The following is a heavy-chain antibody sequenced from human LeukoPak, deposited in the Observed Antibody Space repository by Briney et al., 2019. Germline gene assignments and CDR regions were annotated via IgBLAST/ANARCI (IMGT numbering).Heavy chain of an antibody. V-gene: IGHV4-4*07. CDR3: SRDSPTLRYFDNYVDV. J-gene: IGHJ6*03. CDR1: GGSLSSYH. D-gene: IGHD3-9*01. Sequence: PSETLSLTCTFSGGSLSSYHWSWIRQPAGKGLEWVGRIYTSGSTNYNPSLKSRVTISVDTFKNQVFLKLSSVNAADTALYYCSRDSPTLRYFDNYVDVWGKGTTVTITS. CDR2: IYTSGST.